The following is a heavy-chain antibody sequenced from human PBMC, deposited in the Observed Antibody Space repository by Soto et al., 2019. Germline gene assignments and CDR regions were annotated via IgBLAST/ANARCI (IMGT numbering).Heavy chain of an antibody. Sequence: EVQLVESGGGLVQPGRSLRLSCAASGFTFDDYAMHWVRQAPGKGLEWVSGISSNSGSIGYADSVKGRFTISRDNAKNSLYLQMNSLRAEDTALYYCAKVKGSGYYTYFDYWGQGTLVTVSS. CDR2: ISSNSGSI. CDR3: AKVKGSGYYTYFDY. CDR1: GFTFDDYA. J-gene: IGHJ4*02. V-gene: IGHV3-9*01. D-gene: IGHD3-3*01.